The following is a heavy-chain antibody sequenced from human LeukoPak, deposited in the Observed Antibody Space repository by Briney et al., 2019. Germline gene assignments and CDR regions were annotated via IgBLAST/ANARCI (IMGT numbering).Heavy chain of an antibody. V-gene: IGHV3-30*18. CDR1: GFTFSSYG. CDR2: IAYDASQM. D-gene: IGHD2/OR15-2a*01. J-gene: IGHJ6*03. Sequence: SGKSLRLSCAASGFTFSSYGMHWVRQIPGKGLQWLAVIAYDASQMYSIDSVKGRFTVSRDNFKNTLYLQMDSLRVEDTAVYYCAKGSYSCNGNSCPQYYYYMDVWGKGTTVTVSS. CDR3: AKGSYSCNGNSCPQYYYYMDV.